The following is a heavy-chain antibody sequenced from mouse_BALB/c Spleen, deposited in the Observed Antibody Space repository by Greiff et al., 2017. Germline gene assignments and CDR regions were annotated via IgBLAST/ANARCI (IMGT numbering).Heavy chain of an antibody. J-gene: IGHJ4*01. CDR1: GYSITSDYA. Sequence: EVMLVESGPGLVKPSQSLSLTCTVTGYSITSDYAWNWIRQFPGNKLEWMGYISYSGSTSYNPSLKSRISITRDTSKNQFFLQLNSVTTEDTATYYCARWAYAMDYWGQGTSVTVSS. CDR2: ISYSGST. CDR3: ARWAYAMDY. V-gene: IGHV3-2*02.